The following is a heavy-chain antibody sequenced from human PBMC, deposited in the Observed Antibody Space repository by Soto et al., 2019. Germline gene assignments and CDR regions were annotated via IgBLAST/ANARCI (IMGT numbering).Heavy chain of an antibody. CDR2: IKGDGSAK. D-gene: IGHD3-3*01. J-gene: IGHJ5*02. CDR3: AISYDSPGGP. Sequence: EVHLVESGGGLVQPGGSLRLSCAASGFTFSSQWMSWVRQTPGKGLEWVAHIKGDGSAKYYVDAVRGRFTISRDNAKNSLYLQMNSLRVEDTAVYYCAISYDSPGGPWGQGTLVTVSS. CDR1: GFTFSSQW. V-gene: IGHV3-7*01.